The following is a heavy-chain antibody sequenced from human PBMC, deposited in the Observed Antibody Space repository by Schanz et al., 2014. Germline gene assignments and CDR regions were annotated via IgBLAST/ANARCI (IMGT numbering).Heavy chain of an antibody. CDR1: GFTFSDHY. Sequence: QVQLVESGGGLVKPGGSLRPSCAASGFTFSDHYMAWIRQAPGKGLEWVSIISNTGTFIYYADSVRGRFVISRDNAKSSLFLQMKGLRAEDTAVYYCVRDAYLQIRGTVFDSWGPGNLVTVSS. V-gene: IGHV3-11*01. CDR2: ISNTGTFI. J-gene: IGHJ4*02. CDR3: VRDAYLQIRGTVFDS. D-gene: IGHD1-1*01.